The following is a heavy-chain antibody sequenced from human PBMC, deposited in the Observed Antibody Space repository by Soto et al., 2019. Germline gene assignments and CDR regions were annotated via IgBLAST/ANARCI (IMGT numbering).Heavy chain of an antibody. V-gene: IGHV4-59*08. CDR1: GGSISSYY. CDR3: ARHSGGYNGFDFSY. D-gene: IGHD5-12*01. J-gene: IGHJ4*02. CDR2: IYDTGST. Sequence: SETLSLTCTVSGGSISSYYWSWIRQPPGKGLEWIGYIYDTGSTNYNPSLKSRVTISVDTSKNQFSLSLTSVTAADTAVYYCARHSGGYNGFDFSYWGQGALVTVSS.